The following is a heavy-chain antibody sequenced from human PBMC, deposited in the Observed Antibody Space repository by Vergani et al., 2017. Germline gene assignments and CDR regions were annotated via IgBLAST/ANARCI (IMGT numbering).Heavy chain of an antibody. CDR3: ARSQGDYWYFDL. J-gene: IGHJ2*01. V-gene: IGHV4-38-2*01. D-gene: IGHD2-21*01. CDR1: GYSIGSGFY. CDR2: IHNRGKT. Sequence: QVRLEESGPGLVKPSETLSLTCSVSGYSIGSGFYWAWIRQSPGEGLQWLTSIHNRGKTYHNPSLKSRVSVSLDTSKHRFSLNLTSVTATDTAVYYCARSQGDYWYFDLWVPGSLVTVSS.